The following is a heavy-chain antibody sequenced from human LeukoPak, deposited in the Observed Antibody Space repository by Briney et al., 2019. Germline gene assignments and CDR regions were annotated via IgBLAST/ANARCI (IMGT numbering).Heavy chain of an antibody. CDR1: GGSISSHY. Sequence: SETLSLTCTVSGGSISSHYWSWIRQPPGKGLEWIGYIYYSGGTNYNPSLKSRVTISVDTSKNQFSLKLSSVTAADTAVYYCARGRIAACLFDYWGQGTLVTVSS. CDR3: ARGRIAACLFDY. D-gene: IGHD6-6*01. CDR2: IYYSGGT. V-gene: IGHV4-59*11. J-gene: IGHJ4*02.